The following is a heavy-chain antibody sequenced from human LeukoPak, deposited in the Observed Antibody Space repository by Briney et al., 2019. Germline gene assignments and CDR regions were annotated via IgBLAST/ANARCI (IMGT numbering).Heavy chain of an antibody. D-gene: IGHD3-9*01. CDR2: IYYSGST. CDR3: ARDTHYDILTGYYYDAFDI. J-gene: IGHJ3*02. Sequence: SETLSPTCTVSGGSISSYYWSWIRQPPGKGLEWIGYIYYSGSTNYNPSLKSRVTISVDTSKNQFSLKLSSVTAADTAVYYCARDTHYDILTGYYYDAFDIWGQGTMVTVSS. CDR1: GGSISSYY. V-gene: IGHV4-59*01.